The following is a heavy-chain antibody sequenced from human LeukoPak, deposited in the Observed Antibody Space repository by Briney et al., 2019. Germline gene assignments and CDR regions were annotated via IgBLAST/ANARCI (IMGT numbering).Heavy chain of an antibody. Sequence: GGSLSLSCAASGFTFSNAWMSWVRQAPGKGLEWVGRIKTKTDGGTTDYAAPVKGRFTISRGDSKNTLYLLMNSLKTEDTAVYYCTTAVLEGATDGTCDIWGQGTMVTVSS. CDR3: TTAVLEGATDGTCDI. V-gene: IGHV3-15*01. D-gene: IGHD1-26*01. CDR1: GFTFSNAW. J-gene: IGHJ3*02. CDR2: IKTKTDGGTT.